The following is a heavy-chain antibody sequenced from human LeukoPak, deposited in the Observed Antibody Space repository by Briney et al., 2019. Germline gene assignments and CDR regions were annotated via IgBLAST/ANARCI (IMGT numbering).Heavy chain of an antibody. Sequence: PSETLSLTCTVSGGSISSYYWSWIRQPPGKGLEWIGYIYYSGSTNYNPSLKSRVTISVDTSKNQFSLKLSSVTAADTAVYYCARLGIDYWGQGTLVTVSS. V-gene: IGHV4-59*12. CDR2: IYYSGST. J-gene: IGHJ4*02. CDR1: GGSISSYY. CDR3: ARLGIDY. D-gene: IGHD1-26*01.